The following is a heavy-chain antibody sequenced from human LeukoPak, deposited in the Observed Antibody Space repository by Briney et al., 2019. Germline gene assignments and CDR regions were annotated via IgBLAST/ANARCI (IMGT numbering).Heavy chain of an antibody. V-gene: IGHV3-74*01. J-gene: IGHJ4*02. CDR2: INSDGSST. CDR1: GFTFSSYW. Sequence: PGGSLRLSCAASGFTFSSYWMHWVRQAPGKGLVWVSRINSDGSSTSYADSVKGRFTIPRDNAKNTLYLQMNSLRAEDTAVYYCARDQVEDYDSSGYYTWGQGTLVTVSS. D-gene: IGHD3-22*01. CDR3: ARDQVEDYDSSGYYT.